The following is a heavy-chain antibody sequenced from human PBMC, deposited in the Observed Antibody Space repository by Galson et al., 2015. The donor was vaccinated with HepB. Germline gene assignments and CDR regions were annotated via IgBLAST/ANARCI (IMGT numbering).Heavy chain of an antibody. Sequence: ETLSLTCTVSGGSISSYYWSWIRQPPVKGLEWIGYIYYGGSTNYNPSLKSRVTISVDTSKNQFSLKLSSVTAADTAVYYCARGSSSWYAGYFDLWGRGTLVTVSS. CDR2: IYYGGST. D-gene: IGHD6-13*01. CDR1: GGSISSYY. V-gene: IGHV4-59*01. J-gene: IGHJ2*01. CDR3: ARGSSSWYAGYFDL.